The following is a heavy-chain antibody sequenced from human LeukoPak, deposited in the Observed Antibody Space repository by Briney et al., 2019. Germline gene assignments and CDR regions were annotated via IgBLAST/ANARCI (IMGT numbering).Heavy chain of an antibody. Sequence: SRTLSLTCTVSGGSISSGGYYWSWIRQHPGTGLEWIGYIYYSGSTYYNPSLKSRVTISVDTSKNQFSLKLSSVTAADTAVYYCARAPGYCSGGSCYTPPAEYFQHWGQGTLVTVSS. J-gene: IGHJ1*01. CDR3: ARAPGYCSGGSCYTPPAEYFQH. CDR2: IYYSGST. D-gene: IGHD2-15*01. CDR1: GGSISSGGYY. V-gene: IGHV4-31*03.